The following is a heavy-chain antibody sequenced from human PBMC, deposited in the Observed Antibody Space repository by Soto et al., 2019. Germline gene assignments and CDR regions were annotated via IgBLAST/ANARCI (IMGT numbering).Heavy chain of an antibody. D-gene: IGHD3-9*01. V-gene: IGHV2-5*02. CDR3: APGTTYFDVLTGFDV. CDR1: GFSLSTSGVG. CDR2: IYWDDDK. Sequence: QITLKESGPPLVKPTQTLTLTCTFSGFSLSTSGVGVGWIRQPPGKALEWLALIYWDDDKRYSPSLKSRLTISKDTSKNQVVLTMTNMDPVDTATYYCAPGTTYFDVLTGFDVWGQGTLVTVSS. J-gene: IGHJ4*02.